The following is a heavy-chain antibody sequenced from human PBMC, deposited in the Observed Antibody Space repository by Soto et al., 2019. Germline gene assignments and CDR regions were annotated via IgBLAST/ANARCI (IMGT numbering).Heavy chain of an antibody. J-gene: IGHJ6*02. CDR1: GFTFSSYA. CDR3: AKENDYYYYYGMDV. CDR2: ISGSGGST. V-gene: IGHV3-23*01. Sequence: PGGSLRLSCAASGFTFSSYAMSWVRQAPGKGLERVSAISGSGGSTYYADSVKGRFTISRDNSKNTLYLQMNSLRAEDTAVYYCAKENDYYYYYGMDVWGQGTTVTVSS.